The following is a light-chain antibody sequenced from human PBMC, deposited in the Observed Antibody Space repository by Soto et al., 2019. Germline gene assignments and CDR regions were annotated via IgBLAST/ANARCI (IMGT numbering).Light chain of an antibody. J-gene: IGLJ1*01. CDR3: LLLYSGTRRV. V-gene: IGLV7-46*01. CDR2: DTN. Sequence: QAVVTQEPSLTVSPGGTVTLTCGSSTGAVTSGHYPYWFQQKPGQAPRTLIYDTNNKHSWTPARFSGSLLGGKAALTLSGAQPEDEAEYYCLLLYSGTRRVFGPGTKVTVL. CDR1: TGAVTSGHY.